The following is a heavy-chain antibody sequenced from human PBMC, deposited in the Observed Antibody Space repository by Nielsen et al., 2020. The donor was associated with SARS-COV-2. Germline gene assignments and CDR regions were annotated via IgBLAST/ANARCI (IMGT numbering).Heavy chain of an antibody. V-gene: IGHV5-51*01. D-gene: IGHD2-2*01. Sequence: GESLKISCKGSGYSFTSYWIGWVRQMPGKGLEWMGIIYPGDSDTRYSPSFQGQVTISADKSISTAYLQWSSLKASDTAMYYCARTVVPAAIHTVGNWFDPWGQGTLVTVSS. CDR1: GYSFTSYW. CDR2: IYPGDSDT. CDR3: ARTVVPAAIHTVGNWFDP. J-gene: IGHJ5*02.